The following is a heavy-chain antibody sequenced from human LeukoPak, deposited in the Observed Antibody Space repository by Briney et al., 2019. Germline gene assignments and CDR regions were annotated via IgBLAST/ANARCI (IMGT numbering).Heavy chain of an antibody. CDR1: GYTFSSYA. V-gene: IGHV1-18*01. D-gene: IGHD3-16*02. Sequence: ASVKVSCKASGYTFSSYAMNWVRQAPGQGLEWMGWISAYNGNTNYAQKLQGRVTMTTDTSTSTAYMELRSLRSDDTAVYYCAREDSTSDSSSWVTFGGVIVLDYWGQGTLVTVSS. J-gene: IGHJ4*02. CDR3: AREDSTSDSSSWVTFGGVIVLDY. CDR2: ISAYNGNT.